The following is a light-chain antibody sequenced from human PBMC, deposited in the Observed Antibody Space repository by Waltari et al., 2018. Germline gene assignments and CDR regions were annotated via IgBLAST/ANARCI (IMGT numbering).Light chain of an antibody. Sequence: EVVLSQSPGTLSLSPGETATLSCRASQSIGRYLVWYQQKSGQAPRLLIYGASTRATGIAYRFSGSGSGTDFSRTISRLEAEDFAVYYCQNHERLPATFGQGTKVEIK. CDR1: QSIGRY. V-gene: IGKV3-20*01. CDR2: GAS. J-gene: IGKJ1*01. CDR3: QNHERLPAT.